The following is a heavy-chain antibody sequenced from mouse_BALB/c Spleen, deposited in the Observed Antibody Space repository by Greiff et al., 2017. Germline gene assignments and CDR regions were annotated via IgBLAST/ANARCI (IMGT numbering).Heavy chain of an antibody. CDR2: ISNLAYSI. V-gene: IGHV5-15*02. J-gene: IGHJ2*01. Sequence: EVMLVESGGGLVQPGGSRKLSCAASGFTFSDYGMAWVRQAPGKGPEWVAFISNLAYSIYYADTATGRFTISRENAKNTLYLEMSSLRSEDTAMYYCARERELGRGYFDYWGQGTTLTVSS. D-gene: IGHD4-1*01. CDR1: GFTFSDYG. CDR3: ARERELGRGYFDY.